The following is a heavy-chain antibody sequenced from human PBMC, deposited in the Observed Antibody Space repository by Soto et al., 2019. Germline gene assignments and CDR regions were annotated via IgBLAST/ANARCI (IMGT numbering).Heavy chain of an antibody. V-gene: IGHV3-53*04. CDR2: IYSGGST. D-gene: IGHD2-2*01. J-gene: IGHJ6*03. CDR3: ARDVLEGYCSSSSCYDYYYMDV. CDR1: GFTVSSNY. Sequence: EVQLVESGGGLVQPGGSLRLSCAASGFTVSSNYMSWVRQAPGKGLEWVSVIYSGGSTYYADSVKGRFTISRHNSKNNLYLQMNSLRAEDTAVYYCARDVLEGYCSSSSCYDYYYMDVWGKGTTVTVSS.